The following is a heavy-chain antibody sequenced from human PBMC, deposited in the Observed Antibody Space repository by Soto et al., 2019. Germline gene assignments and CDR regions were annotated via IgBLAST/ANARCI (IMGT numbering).Heavy chain of an antibody. Sequence: QVTLKESGPVLVKPTETLTLTCTVSGVSLSNARMGVSWIRQPPGKAPEWLAHIFSNDEKSYSTSLKSRLTISKDTSKSQVVLTMTNMDPVDTATYYCARTPRTYSSGWYVDYWGQGTLVTVSS. D-gene: IGHD6-19*01. CDR2: IFSNDEK. V-gene: IGHV2-26*01. J-gene: IGHJ4*02. CDR1: GVSLSNARMG. CDR3: ARTPRTYSSGWYVDY.